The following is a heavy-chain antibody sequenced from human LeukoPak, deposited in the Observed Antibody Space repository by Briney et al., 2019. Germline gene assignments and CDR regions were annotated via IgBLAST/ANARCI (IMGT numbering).Heavy chain of an antibody. CDR3: AKGDDSSGRNWFDS. V-gene: IGHV3-23*01. Sequence: GGSLRLSCAASGFTFSSYAMSWVRQAPGKGLEWVSAVSGGGTTTHNADSVEGRFSSSRDNSKNTLFLHMNSLGVDDTAVYYCAKGDDSSGRNWFDSWGQGTLVTVSS. J-gene: IGHJ5*01. CDR1: GFTFSSYA. D-gene: IGHD3-22*01. CDR2: VSGGGTTT.